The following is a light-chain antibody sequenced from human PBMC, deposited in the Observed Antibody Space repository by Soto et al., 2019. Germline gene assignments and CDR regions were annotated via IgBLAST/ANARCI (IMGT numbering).Light chain of an antibody. CDR1: QGIRND. Sequence: DIQMTQSPSSLSASVGDRVTITCRASQGIRNDLGWYQQKPGTAPKRLIYAASNLQGEVPSRFSGGGSGTEFTLTISRLEPGDSALYYCQQYDRPPITFGQGTRLEIK. J-gene: IGKJ5*01. CDR3: QQYDRPPIT. V-gene: IGKV1-17*01. CDR2: AAS.